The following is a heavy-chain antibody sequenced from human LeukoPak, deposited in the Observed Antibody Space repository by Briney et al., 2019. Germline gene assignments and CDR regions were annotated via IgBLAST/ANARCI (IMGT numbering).Heavy chain of an antibody. CDR3: ARSRLVGVVINPRMDV. CDR2: IIPIFGTA. J-gene: IGHJ6*04. D-gene: IGHD3-3*01. CDR1: GGTFSSYA. Sequence: WASVKVSCKASGGTFSSYAISWVRQAPGQGLEWMGGIIPIFGTANYAQKFQGRVTITTDESTSTAYMELSSLRSEDTAVYYCARSRLVGVVINPRMDVWGKGTTVTVSS. V-gene: IGHV1-69*05.